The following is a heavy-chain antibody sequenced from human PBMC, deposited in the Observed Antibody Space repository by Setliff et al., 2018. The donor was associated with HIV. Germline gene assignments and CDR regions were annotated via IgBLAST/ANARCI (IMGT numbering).Heavy chain of an antibody. J-gene: IGHJ4*02. Sequence: SVKVSCKASGDTFSSYAISWVRQAPGQGLEWMGGIIPVLGLSYYAQNFQGRVTITADESTSTAYMELSSLRSEDTAVYYCANRLRGYNKWYYFDYWGQGTLVTVSS. CDR3: ANRLRGYNKWYYFDY. CDR2: IIPVLGLS. D-gene: IGHD1-1*01. CDR1: GDTFSSYA. V-gene: IGHV1-69*10.